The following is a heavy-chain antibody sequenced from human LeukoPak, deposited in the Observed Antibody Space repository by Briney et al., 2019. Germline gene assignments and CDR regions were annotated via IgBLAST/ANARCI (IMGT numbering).Heavy chain of an antibody. CDR2: IYYSGST. Sequence: SETLSLTCTVSGDSIRSSRLYWGWIRQSPGKGLEWIGSIYYSGSTYYNPSLKSRVTISVDTSKNQFSLKVTSMTAADTAVYYCARDRGLVDTALSFDYWGQGTLVTVSS. CDR1: GDSIRSSRLY. J-gene: IGHJ4*02. D-gene: IGHD5-18*01. CDR3: ARDRGLVDTALSFDY. V-gene: IGHV4-39*07.